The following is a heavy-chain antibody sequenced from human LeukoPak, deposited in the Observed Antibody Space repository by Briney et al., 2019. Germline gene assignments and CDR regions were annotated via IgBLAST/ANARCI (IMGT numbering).Heavy chain of an antibody. CDR3: ARVLVVPDY. D-gene: IGHD2-15*01. J-gene: IGHJ4*02. CDR1: GGSISSYY. V-gene: IGHV4-34*01. CDR2: INHSGST. Sequence: SETLSLTCTVSGGSISSYYWSWIRQPPGKGLEWIGEINHSGSTNYNPSLKSRVTISVDTSKNQFSLKLSSVTAADTAVYYCARVLVVPDYWGQGTLVTVSS.